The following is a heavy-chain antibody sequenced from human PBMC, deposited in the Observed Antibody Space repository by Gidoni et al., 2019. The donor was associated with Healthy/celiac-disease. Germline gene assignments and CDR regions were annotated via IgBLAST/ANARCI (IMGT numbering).Heavy chain of an antibody. D-gene: IGHD6-6*01. CDR2: IISNDEK. CDR3: GRIKAEYGSLGGMDV. J-gene: IGHJ6*02. CDR1: GSPLSTARMG. Sequence: QVTLKESGPVLVKPTETLTLTCTVSGSPLSTARMGVSWTRQPPGKALEWLAHIISNDEKSYSTTLKRRLTISKDTTKSQVVLTMTNMDPVDTATYYCGRIKAEYGSLGGMDVWGQGTMVTVSS. V-gene: IGHV2-26*01.